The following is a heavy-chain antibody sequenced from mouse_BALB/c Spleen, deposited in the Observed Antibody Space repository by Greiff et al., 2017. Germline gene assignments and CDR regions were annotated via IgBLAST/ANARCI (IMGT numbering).Heavy chain of an antibody. CDR3: ARERDGYYFDY. D-gene: IGHD2-3*01. J-gene: IGHJ2*01. CDR1: GYTFTDYA. CDR2: ISTYYGDA. Sequence: QVQLQQPGAELVKPGASVKMSCKGSGYTFTDYAMHWVKQSHAKSLEWIGVISTYYGDASYNQKFKGKATMTVDKSSSTAYMELARLTSEDSAIYYCARERDGYYFDYWGQGTTLTVSS. V-gene: IGHV1S137*01.